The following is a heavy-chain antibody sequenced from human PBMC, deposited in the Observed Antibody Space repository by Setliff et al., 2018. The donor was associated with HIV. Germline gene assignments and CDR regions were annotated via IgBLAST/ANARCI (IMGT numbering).Heavy chain of an antibody. CDR2: IYTSGST. Sequence: SETLSLTCTVSGDSISSGSYYWSWIRQPAGKGLEWIGHIYTSGSTNYNPSLKSRVTISVDTSKNQLSLKLSSVTAADTAVYYCARYGEFHYYYYYYMDVWGKGTTVTVSS. CDR1: GDSISSGSYY. D-gene: IGHD3-10*01. CDR3: ARYGEFHYYYYYYMDV. V-gene: IGHV4-61*09. J-gene: IGHJ6*03.